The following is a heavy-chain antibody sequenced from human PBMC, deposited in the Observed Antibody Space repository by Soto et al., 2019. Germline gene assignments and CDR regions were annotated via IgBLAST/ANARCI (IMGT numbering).Heavy chain of an antibody. D-gene: IGHD5-12*01. V-gene: IGHV3-30*03. CDR2: LADDGRDK. CDR1: GFTFSSYG. CDR3: AREGDGYNHYYYYGMDV. J-gene: IGHJ6*02. Sequence: PGGSLRLSCAASGFTFSSYGMHWVRQAAGTGLEWVAVLADDGRDKYHANSVKGRFTISRDNAKNSLYLQMNSLRDEDTAVYYCAREGDGYNHYYYYGMDVWGQGTTVTVSS.